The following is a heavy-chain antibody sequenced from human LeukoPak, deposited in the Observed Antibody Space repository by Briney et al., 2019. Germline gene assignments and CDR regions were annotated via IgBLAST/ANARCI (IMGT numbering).Heavy chain of an antibody. D-gene: IGHD6-19*01. CDR1: GGSISSGSYY. J-gene: IGHJ6*03. CDR2: IYTSGST. Sequence: SETLSLTCTVSGGSISSGSYYWSWIWQPAGKGLEWIGRIYTSGSTNYNPSLKSRVTISVDTSKNQFSLKLSSVTAADTAVYYCAREAGDDVAVAGTTPYYYYYMDVWGKGTTVTISS. V-gene: IGHV4-61*02. CDR3: AREAGDDVAVAGTTPYYYYYMDV.